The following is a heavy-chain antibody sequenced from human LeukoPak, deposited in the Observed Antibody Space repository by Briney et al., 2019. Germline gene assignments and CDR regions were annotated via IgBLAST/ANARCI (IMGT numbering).Heavy chain of an antibody. CDR3: ARESTDNAFDI. CDR2: IYSGGST. CDR1: GFTVSSNY. Sequence: GGSLRLSCAASGFTVSSNYMSWVRQAPGKGLEWVSVIYSGGSTYYADSVKGRFTISRDNSKNTLYFQMNSLRAEDTAVYYCARESTDNAFDIWGQGTMVTVSS. V-gene: IGHV3-53*01. J-gene: IGHJ3*02.